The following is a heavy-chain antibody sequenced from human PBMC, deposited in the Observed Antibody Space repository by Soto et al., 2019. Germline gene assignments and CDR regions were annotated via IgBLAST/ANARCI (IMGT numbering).Heavy chain of an antibody. CDR3: ARSAITFFGVVTIPTYYYYDMDV. CDR2: IIPIFDIT. CDR1: GDTFRNYA. D-gene: IGHD3-3*01. V-gene: IGHV1-69*01. Sequence: AQLVQSGAEVKKPGSSVKVSCEASGDTFRNYAISWVRQAPGQGLEWMGGIIPIFDITNYAQKFQGRVTITADGSTNTAYMELRSLRSEDTALYYCARSAITFFGVVTIPTYYYYDMDVWGQGTAVTVSS. J-gene: IGHJ6*02.